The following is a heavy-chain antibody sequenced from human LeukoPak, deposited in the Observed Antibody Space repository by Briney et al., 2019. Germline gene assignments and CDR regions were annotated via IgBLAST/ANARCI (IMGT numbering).Heavy chain of an antibody. CDR2: MNPNSGNT. Sequence: ASVKVSCKASGYTFTSYDINWVRQATGPGLEWMGWMNPNSGNTGYAQKFHGSVTMTRKTSISKAYMELSSLRSEDTAVYSCARGHVLRFLEWLRSNWFDPWGQGTLVTVSS. V-gene: IGHV1-8*01. CDR3: ARGHVLRFLEWLRSNWFDP. D-gene: IGHD3-3*01. CDR1: GYTFTSYD. J-gene: IGHJ5*02.